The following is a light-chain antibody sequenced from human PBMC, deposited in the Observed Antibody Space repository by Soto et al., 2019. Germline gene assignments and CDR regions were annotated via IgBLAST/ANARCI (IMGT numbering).Light chain of an antibody. V-gene: IGKV4-1*01. CDR2: WAS. Sequence: DIQMTQSPSSLSASVGNRVTITCQASQDIATYLAWYQQKPGQPPKLLIYWASTRVSGVPDRFSGSGSGTDFTLTINSLQAEDVAVYYCQQYYTTPLTFGGGTKVDIK. CDR1: QDIATY. J-gene: IGKJ4*01. CDR3: QQYYTTPLT.